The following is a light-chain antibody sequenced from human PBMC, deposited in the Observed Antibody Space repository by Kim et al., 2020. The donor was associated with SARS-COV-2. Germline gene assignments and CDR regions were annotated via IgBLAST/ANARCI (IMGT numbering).Light chain of an antibody. CDR1: SSDVGGYNY. CDR2: DVS. V-gene: IGLV2-14*01. Sequence: QSALTQPASVSGSPGQSITISCTGTSSDVGGYNYVSWYQQHPGKAPKLMIYDVSKRPSGVSNRFSGSKSGNTASLTISGLQAEDEADYYCSSYTSSGIRVFGGGTQLTVL. J-gene: IGLJ2*01. CDR3: SSYTSSGIRV.